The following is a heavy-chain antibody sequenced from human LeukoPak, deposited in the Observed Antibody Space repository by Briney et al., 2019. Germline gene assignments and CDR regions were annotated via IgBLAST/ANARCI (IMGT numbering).Heavy chain of an antibody. J-gene: IGHJ4*02. V-gene: IGHV1-18*01. CDR1: GYTFTSYG. D-gene: IGHD3-9*01. CDR2: ISAYNGNT. CDR3: ARVTGRHFDWLPYFDY. Sequence: ASVKVSCKVSGYTFTSYGISWVRQAPGQGLEWMGWISAYNGNTNYAQKFQGRVTMTTDTSTSTAYMELRSLRSDDTAVYYCARVTGRHFDWLPYFDYWGQGTLATVSS.